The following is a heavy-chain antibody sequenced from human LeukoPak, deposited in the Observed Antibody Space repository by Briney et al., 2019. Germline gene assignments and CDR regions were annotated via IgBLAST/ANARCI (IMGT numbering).Heavy chain of an antibody. CDR3: ARDTTAFDV. J-gene: IGHJ3*01. CDR1: GDSISGYY. D-gene: IGHD1-26*01. Sequence: SETLSLTCTVSGDSISGYYWSWIRQSPGKGLEWIGYISYSGSTNYNPSLKSRVTISLDTSKNQFSLKLNSVTAADTAVYYCARDTTAFDVWGQGTMVTVSS. CDR2: ISYSGST. V-gene: IGHV4-59*01.